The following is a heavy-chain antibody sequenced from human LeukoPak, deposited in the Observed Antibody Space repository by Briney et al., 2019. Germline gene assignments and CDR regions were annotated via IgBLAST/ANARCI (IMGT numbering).Heavy chain of an antibody. CDR3: ARGGGLDV. Sequence: GGSLRLSCAASGFTFGNYAMSWVRQAPGKGLEWVSTISDRGGSTYFADSVKGRFTISRDNAKNSLYLQMSNLRAEDTAVYFCARGGGLDVWGQGATVTVSS. D-gene: IGHD3-16*01. V-gene: IGHV3-23*01. CDR1: GFTFGNYA. J-gene: IGHJ6*02. CDR2: ISDRGGST.